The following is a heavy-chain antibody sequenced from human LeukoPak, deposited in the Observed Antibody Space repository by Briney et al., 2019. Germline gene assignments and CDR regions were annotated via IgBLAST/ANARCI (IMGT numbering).Heavy chain of an antibody. V-gene: IGHV3-30*02. CDR1: GFTFSSYG. J-gene: IGHJ5*02. D-gene: IGHD3-3*01. Sequence: GGSLRLSCAASGFTFSSYGMHWVRQAPGKGLEWVAFIRYDGSNKYYADSVKGRFTISRDNSKNTLYLQMNSLRAEDTAVYYCLDDFWSGYPADWFDPWGQGTLVTVSS. CDR3: LDDFWSGYPADWFDP. CDR2: IRYDGSNK.